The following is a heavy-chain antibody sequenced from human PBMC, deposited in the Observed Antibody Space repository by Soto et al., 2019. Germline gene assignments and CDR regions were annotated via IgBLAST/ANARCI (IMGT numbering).Heavy chain of an antibody. CDR2: IQSDGSSI. J-gene: IGHJ4*02. V-gene: IGHV3-74*01. D-gene: IGHD6-25*01. CDR3: ARSGGIDY. CDR1: GFTFNYYW. Sequence: EVQLVESGGGLVQPGGSLRLSCAASGFTFNYYWIHWVRQVPGKGLMWVSRIQSDGSSIDYADSVKGRFTISRDNAKNTVYLQMNSLRVEDSAMYYCARSGGIDYWGQGTLVTVSS.